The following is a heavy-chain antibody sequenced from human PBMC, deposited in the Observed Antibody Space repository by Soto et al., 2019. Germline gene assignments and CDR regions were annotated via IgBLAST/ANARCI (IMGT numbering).Heavy chain of an antibody. J-gene: IGHJ4*02. Sequence: PGGSLRLSCAASGFTFSSYWMSWVRQAPGKGLEWVANIKQDGSEKYYVDSVKGRFTISRDNAKNSLYLQMNSLRAEDTAVYYCARDLSYYDILTGHDYWGQGTLVTVS. CDR1: GFTFSSYW. V-gene: IGHV3-7*01. CDR2: IKQDGSEK. CDR3: ARDLSYYDILTGHDY. D-gene: IGHD3-9*01.